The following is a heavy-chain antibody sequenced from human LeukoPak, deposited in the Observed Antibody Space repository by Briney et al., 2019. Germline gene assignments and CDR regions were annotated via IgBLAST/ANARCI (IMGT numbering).Heavy chain of an antibody. D-gene: IGHD4-17*01. V-gene: IGHV1-46*01. CDR3: ARYGHSPFFDY. J-gene: IGHJ4*02. Sequence: ASVKVSCKASGYTFTNYHMNWVRQAPGQGLEWMGIINPSGGSTTNAQKFQGRVIMTRDMSTSTVYMELSSLRSEDTAVYFCARYGHSPFFDYWGQGTLVIVSS. CDR2: INPSGGST. CDR1: GYTFTNYH.